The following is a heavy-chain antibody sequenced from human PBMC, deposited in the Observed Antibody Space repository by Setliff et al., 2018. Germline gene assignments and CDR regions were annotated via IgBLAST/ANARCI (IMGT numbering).Heavy chain of an antibody. D-gene: IGHD1-26*01. V-gene: IGHV1-2*02. CDR2: INPNSGGT. CDR3: ARDRGVGATSYYYYYGMDV. Sequence: ASVKVSCKASGYIFTEYHMHWVRQAPGQGLEWMGWINPNSGGTNYAQKFQGRVTMTRDTSISTAYMELSRLRSDDTAVYYCARDRGVGATSYYYYYGMDVWGQGTTVTVSS. J-gene: IGHJ6*02. CDR1: GYIFTEYH.